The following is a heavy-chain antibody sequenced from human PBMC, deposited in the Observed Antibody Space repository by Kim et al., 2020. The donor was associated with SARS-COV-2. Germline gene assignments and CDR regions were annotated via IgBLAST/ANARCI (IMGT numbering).Heavy chain of an antibody. CDR3: ARDNSGWNDY. D-gene: IGHD6-19*01. V-gene: IGHV1-3*01. CDR2: NT. Sequence: NTRNSRHLQGRVTLTRDTSASTAYMQLSSLRSEDTAVYYCARDNSGWNDYWGQGTLVTVSS. J-gene: IGHJ4*02.